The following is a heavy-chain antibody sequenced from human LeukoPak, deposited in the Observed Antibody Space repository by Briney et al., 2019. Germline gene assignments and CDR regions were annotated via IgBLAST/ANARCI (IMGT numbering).Heavy chain of an antibody. CDR1: GFTFSSYA. Sequence: GGSLRLSCAASGFTFSSYAMHWVRQAPGKGLEWVAVISYDGSNKYYADSVKGRFTISRDNSKNTLYLQMNSLRAEDTAVYYCASLPRGAADYFDYWGQGTLVTVSS. D-gene: IGHD6-25*01. V-gene: IGHV3-30-3*01. J-gene: IGHJ4*02. CDR2: ISYDGSNK. CDR3: ASLPRGAADYFDY.